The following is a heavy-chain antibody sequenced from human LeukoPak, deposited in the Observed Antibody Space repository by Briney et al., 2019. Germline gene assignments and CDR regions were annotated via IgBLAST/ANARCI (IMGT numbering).Heavy chain of an antibody. Sequence: GGSLRLSCAASGLTFSDYYMSWIRQAPGKGLEWVSYISSSGSTIYYADSVKGRFTISRDNAKNSLYLQMNSLRAEDTAVYYCAREDYCSSTSCRGFDPWGQGTLVTVSS. CDR2: ISSSGSTI. D-gene: IGHD2-2*01. V-gene: IGHV3-11*01. CDR3: AREDYCSSTSCRGFDP. CDR1: GLTFSDYY. J-gene: IGHJ5*02.